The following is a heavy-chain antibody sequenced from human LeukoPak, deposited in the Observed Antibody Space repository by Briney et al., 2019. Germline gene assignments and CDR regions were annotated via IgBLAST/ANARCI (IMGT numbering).Heavy chain of an antibody. CDR1: GYTLTELS. CDR2: FDPEDGET. J-gene: IGHJ5*02. D-gene: IGHD3-22*01. CDR3: ATVSPYYYDSSGYVRNWFDP. Sequence: GASVKVSCKVSGYTLTELSMHWVRQAPGKGLEWMGGFDPEDGETIYAQKFQGRVTMTEDTSTDTAYMELSGLRSEDTAVYYCATVSPYYYDSSGYVRNWFDPWGQGTLVTVSS. V-gene: IGHV1-24*01.